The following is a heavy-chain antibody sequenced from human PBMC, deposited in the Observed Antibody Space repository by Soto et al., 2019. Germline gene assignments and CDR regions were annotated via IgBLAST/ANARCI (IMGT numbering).Heavy chain of an antibody. V-gene: IGHV3-9*01. D-gene: IGHD3-10*01. J-gene: IGHJ3*02. Sequence: GGSLRLSCAASGFTFDDYAMHWVRQAPGKGLEWVSGISWNSGSIGYADSVKGRFTISRDNAKNSLYLQMDSLRAEDTALYYCAKDMGMVRGFDAFDIWGQGTMVTVSS. CDR1: GFTFDDYA. CDR2: ISWNSGSI. CDR3: AKDMGMVRGFDAFDI.